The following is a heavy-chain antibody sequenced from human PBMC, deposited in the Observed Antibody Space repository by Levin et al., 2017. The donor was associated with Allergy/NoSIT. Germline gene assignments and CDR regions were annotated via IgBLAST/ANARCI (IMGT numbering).Heavy chain of an antibody. D-gene: IGHD2-2*01. CDR1: GGSFSGYY. Sequence: SETLSLTCAVYGGSFSGYYWSWIRQPPGKGLEWIGEINHSGSTNYNPSLKSRVTISVDTSKNQFSLKLSSVTAADTAVYYCATIVVVPAAMRRIDPWGQGTLVTVSS. CDR2: INHSGST. V-gene: IGHV4-34*01. CDR3: ATIVVVPAAMRRIDP. J-gene: IGHJ5*02.